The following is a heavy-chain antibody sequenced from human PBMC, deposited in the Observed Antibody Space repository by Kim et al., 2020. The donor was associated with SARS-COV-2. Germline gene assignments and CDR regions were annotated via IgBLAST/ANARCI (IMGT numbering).Heavy chain of an antibody. D-gene: IGHD1-26*01. J-gene: IGHJ6*01. Sequence: SETLSLTCGVSGGSLSGPYWSWIRQSPGKGLEWLAEINHTGSTNYNPSLESRLNISVDTSKNQFSLKLTSVPAADTGVYFCATIAGAGRYYPFYNVMDV. V-gene: IGHV4-34*01. CDR1: GGSLSGPY. CDR3: ATIAGAGRYYPFYNVMDV. CDR2: INHTGST.